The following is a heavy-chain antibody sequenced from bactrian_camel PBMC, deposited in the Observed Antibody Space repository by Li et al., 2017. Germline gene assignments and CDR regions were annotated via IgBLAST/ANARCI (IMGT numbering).Heavy chain of an antibody. CDR3: AKDSGMWPGRGYAF. J-gene: IGHJ4*01. V-gene: IGHV3S40*01. CDR2: ISSNGGDT. Sequence: VQLVESGGGLVQPGGSLRLSCAASEFPFSTYAMTWVRQAPGKGLEWVSTISSNGGDTYFSDSIKGRFTISRDNAKNTLYLQLNSLKTEDTAMYFCAKDSGMWPGRGYAFWGRGTQVTVS. CDR1: EFPFSTYA. D-gene: IGHD4*01.